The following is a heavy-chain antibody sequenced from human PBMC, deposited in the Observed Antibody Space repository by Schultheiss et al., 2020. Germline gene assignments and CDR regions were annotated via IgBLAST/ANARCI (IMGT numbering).Heavy chain of an antibody. V-gene: IGHV4-61*01. D-gene: IGHD3-3*01. CDR3: AAAKADYDFWSGYSRYYYYYGMDV. J-gene: IGHJ6*02. Sequence: SETLSLTCTVSGGSISSSSYYWSWIRQPPGKGLEWIGYIYYSGSTNYNPSLKSRVTISVDTSKNQFSLKLSSVTAADTAVYYCAAAKADYDFWSGYSRYYYYYGMDVWGQGTTVTVSS. CDR2: IYYSGST. CDR1: GGSISSSSYY.